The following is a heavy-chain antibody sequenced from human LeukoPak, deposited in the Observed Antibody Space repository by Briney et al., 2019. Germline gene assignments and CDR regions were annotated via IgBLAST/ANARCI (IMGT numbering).Heavy chain of an antibody. D-gene: IGHD2-15*01. V-gene: IGHV3-23*01. J-gene: IGHJ4*02. CDR3: ARDRRATPMYFFDF. CDR2: IRHSGVDS. Sequence: GGSLRLSCAASRFSFSDHTMSWVRQLPGKGLEWVSGIRHSGVDSSYADSVKGRFTISRDNSKNMLYLQMNSLRDDDTGVYYCARDRRATPMYFFDFWGQGTPVTVSS. CDR1: RFSFSDHT.